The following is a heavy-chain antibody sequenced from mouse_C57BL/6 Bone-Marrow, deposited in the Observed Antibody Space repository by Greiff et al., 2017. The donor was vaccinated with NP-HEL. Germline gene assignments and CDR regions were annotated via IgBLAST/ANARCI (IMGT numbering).Heavy chain of an antibody. J-gene: IGHJ3*01. CDR3: ARRGIVNWGYYYGSSSWFAY. D-gene: IGHD1-1*01. Sequence: QVHVKQSGAELARPGASVKMSCKASGYTFTSYTMHWVKQRPGQGLEWIGYINPSSGYTKYNQKFKDKATLTADKSSSTDYMQLSRLTSEDSAVYYCARRGIVNWGYYYGSSSWFAYWGQGTLVTVSA. CDR2: INPSSGYT. CDR1: GYTFTSYT. V-gene: IGHV1-4*01.